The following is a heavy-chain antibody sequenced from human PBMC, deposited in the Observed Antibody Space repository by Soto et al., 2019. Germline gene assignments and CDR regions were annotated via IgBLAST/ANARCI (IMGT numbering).Heavy chain of an antibody. CDR3: ARGMSTPVIDS. Sequence: EVQLVESGGGLVQPGGSLRLSCAVSGFTFTNYWMNWVRQAPGRGLEWLANINQDGSDKSYVDAVKGRFTITRDNAKNSLYLQMNSLRAEDTAVYDCARGMSTPVIDSWGQGTLVTVSS. CDR2: INQDGSDK. D-gene: IGHD2-15*01. V-gene: IGHV3-7*03. J-gene: IGHJ4*02. CDR1: GFTFTNYW.